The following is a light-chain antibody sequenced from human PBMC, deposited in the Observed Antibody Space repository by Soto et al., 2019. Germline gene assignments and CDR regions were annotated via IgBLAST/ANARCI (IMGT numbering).Light chain of an antibody. Sequence: QSVLTQPPSASGSPGQSVTISCTGTSSDIGFYNYVSWYQQHPGKAPKLMIYEVNKRPSGVPDRFSGSKSGNTASLTVSGLQAEDEADYYCSSYAGSNNYVIFGGGTKLTVL. CDR1: SSDIGFYNY. V-gene: IGLV2-8*01. CDR3: SSYAGSNNYVI. J-gene: IGLJ2*01. CDR2: EVN.